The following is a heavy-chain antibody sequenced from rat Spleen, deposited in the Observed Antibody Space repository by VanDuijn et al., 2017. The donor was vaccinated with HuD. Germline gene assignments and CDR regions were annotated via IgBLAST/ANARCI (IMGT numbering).Heavy chain of an antibody. Sequence: EVQLVESGGGLVQPGRSMKLSCAASGFTFSNYDMAWVRQAPTKGLEWVASISYDVSNTYYRDSVKGRVTISRDNAKSTLYLQRDSLRSEDTATYYCARPPYNTYFDYWGQGVMVTVSS. CDR1: GFTFSNYD. D-gene: IGHD1-10*01. CDR3: ARPPYNTYFDY. V-gene: IGHV5-25*01. J-gene: IGHJ2*01. CDR2: ISYDVSNT.